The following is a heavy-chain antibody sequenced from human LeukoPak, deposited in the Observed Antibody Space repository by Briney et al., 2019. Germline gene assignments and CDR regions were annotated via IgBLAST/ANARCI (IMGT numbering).Heavy chain of an antibody. CDR2: SRDEGNRYTS. CDR3: AKDVKMFRGHMIMHHFDY. CDR1: GFTFSDHY. D-gene: IGHD3-10*01. V-gene: IGHV3-72*01. Sequence: GGSLRLSCAASGFTFSDHYIDWVRQAPGKGLEWVGRSRDEGNRYTSAYAASVRGRFTISRDDSKNSLYLQMKSVRVEDTAVYFCAKDVKMFRGHMIMHHFDYWGQGRLVTVSS. J-gene: IGHJ4*02.